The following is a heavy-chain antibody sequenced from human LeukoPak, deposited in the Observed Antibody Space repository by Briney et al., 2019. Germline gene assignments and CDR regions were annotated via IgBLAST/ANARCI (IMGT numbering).Heavy chain of an antibody. CDR3: ARASSSWRTYHFDY. Sequence: GGSLRLSCAASGFTVSSNYMSWVRQAPGKGLEWVSVIYSGGSTYYADSVKGRFTISRDNSKNTLYLQMNSLRAEDTAVYYCARASSSWRTYHFDYWGQGTLVTVSS. CDR2: IYSGGST. V-gene: IGHV3-53*01. D-gene: IGHD6-13*01. CDR1: GFTVSSNY. J-gene: IGHJ4*02.